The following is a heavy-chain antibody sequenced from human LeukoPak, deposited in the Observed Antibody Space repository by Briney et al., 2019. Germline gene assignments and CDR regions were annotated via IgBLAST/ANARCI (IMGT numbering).Heavy chain of an antibody. V-gene: IGHV4-59*01. J-gene: IGHJ4*02. CDR2: IYYSGST. CDR3: ARGRAGSTPR. CDR1: GGSISSYY. D-gene: IGHD2-2*01. Sequence: SETLSRTCTVSGGSISSYYWSWIRQPPGKGLEWIGYIYYSGSTNYNPSLKSRVTISVDTSKNQFSLKLSSVTAADTAVYYCARGRAGSTPRWGQGTLVTVSS.